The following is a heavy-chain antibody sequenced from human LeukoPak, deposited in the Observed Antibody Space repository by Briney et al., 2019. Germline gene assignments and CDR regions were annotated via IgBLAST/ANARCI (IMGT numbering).Heavy chain of an antibody. D-gene: IGHD5-18*01. J-gene: IGHJ2*01. CDR2: ISYSGST. Sequence: PSETLSLTCTVSGGSFSSSSYYWSWIRQPPGKGLEWIGSISYSGSTFYNPSLKSRVSISVATSKNQFSLKLISVTAADTAVYYCATIRDTALRYWYFDLWGRGTLVTVSS. CDR3: ATIRDTALRYWYFDL. V-gene: IGHV4-39*07. CDR1: GGSFSSSSYY.